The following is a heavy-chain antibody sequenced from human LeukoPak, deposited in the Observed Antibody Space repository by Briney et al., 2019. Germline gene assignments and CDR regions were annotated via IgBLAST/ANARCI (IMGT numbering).Heavy chain of an antibody. CDR2: ISSSSTSM. D-gene: IGHD3-22*01. V-gene: IGHV3-48*01. J-gene: IGHJ4*02. CDR3: ARQNGAGYYYYFDS. Sequence: GGSLRLSRAASGFTFSSYSMNWVRQAPGKGLEWVSYISSSSTSMYYADSVKGRSTISRDNARNSLYLQMNSLRAEDTAVYYCARQNGAGYYYYFDSWGQGTLVTVSS. CDR1: GFTFSSYS.